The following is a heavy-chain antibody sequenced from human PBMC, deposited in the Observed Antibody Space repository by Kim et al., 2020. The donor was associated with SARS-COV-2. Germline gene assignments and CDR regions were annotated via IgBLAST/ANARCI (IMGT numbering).Heavy chain of an antibody. V-gene: IGHV3-23*01. J-gene: IGHJ2*01. Sequence: GRFTISRDNSKNPLYLQMNGLRAEDTAVYYCAKEHCSSTSCYGDWYFDLWGRGTLVTVSS. D-gene: IGHD2-2*01. CDR3: AKEHCSSTSCYGDWYFDL.